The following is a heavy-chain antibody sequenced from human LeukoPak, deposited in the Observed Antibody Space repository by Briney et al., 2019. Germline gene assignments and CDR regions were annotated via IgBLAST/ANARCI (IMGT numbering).Heavy chain of an antibody. D-gene: IGHD3-3*01. CDR1: GYTFTNYA. V-gene: IGHV1-3*01. CDR2: INAGNGNT. CDR3: AREIFALGQNNWFDP. J-gene: IGHJ5*02. Sequence: ASVKVSCKASGYTFTNYAIHWVRQAPGQRLEWMGWINAGNGNTKYSQKFQGRVTITRDTSASTAYMELSSLRSEDTAVYYCAREIFALGQNNWFDPWGQGTLVTVSS.